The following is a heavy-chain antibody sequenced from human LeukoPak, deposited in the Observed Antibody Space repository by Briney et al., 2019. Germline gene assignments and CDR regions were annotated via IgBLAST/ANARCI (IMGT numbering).Heavy chain of an antibody. CDR2: ISTYNGNT. D-gene: IGHD3-16*02. J-gene: IGHJ4*02. CDR3: ARDPFGGVVARTPLDY. Sequence: ASVKVSCKASGYTFTNYGISWVRQAPGRGLEWMGWISTYNGNTNYPQKFQGRVTITTDTSTSTAYMDLKSLRSDDTAVYYCARDPFGGVVARTPLDYWGQGTLVTVSS. V-gene: IGHV1-18*01. CDR1: GYTFTNYG.